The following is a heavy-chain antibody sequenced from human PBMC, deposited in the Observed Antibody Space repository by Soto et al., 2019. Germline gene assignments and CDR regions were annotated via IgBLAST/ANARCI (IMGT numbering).Heavy chain of an antibody. Sequence: SGGSLRLSCAASGFTFISYGMTWVRQAPGKGLEWVSFSSATGAGTYYADSVKGRFTISRDNSKNTLYLQMTSLRADDTAVYYCAKDRRAGGNYGFYSDFWGQGALVTVSS. V-gene: IGHV3-23*01. CDR3: AKDRRAGGNYGFYSDF. D-gene: IGHD1-7*01. CDR1: GFTFISYG. CDR2: SSATGAGT. J-gene: IGHJ4*02.